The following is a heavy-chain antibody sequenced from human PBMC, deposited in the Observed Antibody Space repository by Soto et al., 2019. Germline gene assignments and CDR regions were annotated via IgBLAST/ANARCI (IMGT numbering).Heavy chain of an antibody. V-gene: IGHV3-23*01. CDR2: ISGSGGST. D-gene: IGHD6-6*01. CDR1: GFTFSSYA. Sequence: EVQLLESGGGLVQPGGSLRLSCAASGFTFSSYAMSWVRQAPGKGLEWVSAISGSGGSTYYADSVKGRFTISRDNSKNTLYLQMNSLIAEDTAVSYGAKEVAARSRYFDYWGQGTLVTVSS. J-gene: IGHJ4*02. CDR3: AKEVAARSRYFDY.